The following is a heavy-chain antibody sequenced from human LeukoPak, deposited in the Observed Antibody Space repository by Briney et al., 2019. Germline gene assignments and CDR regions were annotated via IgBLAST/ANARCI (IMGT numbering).Heavy chain of an antibody. Sequence: GGSLRLSCAASGFTFSSYAMSWVRQAPGKGLEWVSAISASGGSTYYADSVKGRFTISRDNSKNTLYLQMNSLRAEDTAVYYCAILSIVDDAFDIWGQGTMVTVSS. CDR2: ISASGGST. D-gene: IGHD1-26*01. CDR1: GFTFSSYA. CDR3: AILSIVDDAFDI. V-gene: IGHV3-23*01. J-gene: IGHJ3*02.